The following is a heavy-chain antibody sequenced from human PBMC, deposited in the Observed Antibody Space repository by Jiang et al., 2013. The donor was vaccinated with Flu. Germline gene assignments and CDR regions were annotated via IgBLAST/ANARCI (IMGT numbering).Heavy chain of an antibody. J-gene: IGHJ4*02. V-gene: IGHV3-33*05. CDR1: GFTFTPYG. CDR2: ISYDGSNK. D-gene: IGHD3-10*01. CDR3: AKATGNDYYGSGSYLDY. Sequence: VQLLESGGGVVEPGRSLRLSCAASGFTFTPYGMHWVRQAPGKGLEWVAVISYDGSNKYYADSVKGRFTISRDNSKNTLYLQMNSLRAEDTAVYYCAKATGNDYYGSGSYLDYWGQGTLVTVSS.